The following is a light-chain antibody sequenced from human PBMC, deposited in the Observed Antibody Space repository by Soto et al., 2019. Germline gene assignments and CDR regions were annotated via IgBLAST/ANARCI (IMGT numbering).Light chain of an antibody. V-gene: IGLV2-14*01. CDR1: SSDVGAYNY. CDR2: DVS. CDR3: SSYTTRANYV. J-gene: IGLJ1*01. Sequence: QSVLTQPASVSGSPGQSITISCTGTSSDVGAYNYVSWYQQHPGKAPKLMIYDVSNRPSGVSNRFSGSKSGNTASLTISGLQAEDEADYYCSSYTTRANYVFGTGTKVTVL.